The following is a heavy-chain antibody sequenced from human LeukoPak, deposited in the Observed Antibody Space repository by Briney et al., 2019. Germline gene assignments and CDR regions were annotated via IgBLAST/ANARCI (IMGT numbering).Heavy chain of an antibody. CDR2: ISGSGGST. CDR1: GFTFSSYA. J-gene: IGHJ3*02. Sequence: GGSLRLSCAASGFTFSSYAMSWVRQAPGKGLEWVSAISGSGGSTYYADSVKGRFTISRDNSENTLYLQMNSLRAEDTAVYYCANTGRITIFGVVSTPHAFDIWGQGTMVTVSS. V-gene: IGHV3-23*01. CDR3: ANTGRITIFGVVSTPHAFDI. D-gene: IGHD3-3*01.